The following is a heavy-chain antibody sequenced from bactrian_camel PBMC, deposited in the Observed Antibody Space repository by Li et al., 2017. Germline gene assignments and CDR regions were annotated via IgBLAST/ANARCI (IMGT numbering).Heavy chain of an antibody. D-gene: IGHD3*01. Sequence: VQPGGSPRLSCTASGFSVEGPEMGWYRQAPGNECEAVSCIDRRGTMTNYADSVKGRATISRNKDAKNTAYLQMNSLETEDTAVYYCAAGLRFWAQGTQVTVS. CDR2: IDRRGTMT. V-gene: IGHV3S60*01. CDR3: AAGLRF. CDR1: GFSVEGPE. J-gene: IGHJ4*01.